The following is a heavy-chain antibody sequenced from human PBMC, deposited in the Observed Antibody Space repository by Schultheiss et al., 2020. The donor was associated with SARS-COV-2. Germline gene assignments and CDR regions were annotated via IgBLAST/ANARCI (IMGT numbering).Heavy chain of an antibody. V-gene: IGHV5-10-1*01. CDR1: GYSFTNYW. J-gene: IGHJ4*02. CDR3: ATERLSGGSWVGDYIGY. Sequence: GESLKISCKGSGYSFTNYWIAWVRQMPGKGLEWMGRIDPSDSEIKYSPSFQGHVTMSADKSISTAYVQWSSLKASDTAMYYCATERLSGGSWVGDYIGYWGQGTLVTVSS. D-gene: IGHD3-10*01. CDR2: IDPSDSEI.